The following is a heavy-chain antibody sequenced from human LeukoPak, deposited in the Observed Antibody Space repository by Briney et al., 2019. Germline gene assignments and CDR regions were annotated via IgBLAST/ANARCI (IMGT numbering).Heavy chain of an antibody. V-gene: IGHV4-59*08. D-gene: IGHD5-18*01. CDR3: ARQGYSYGFLVNDAFDI. CDR2: IYYSGST. J-gene: IGHJ3*02. Sequence: SETLSLTCTVSGGSISSYYWRWIRQPPGKGLEWIGYIYYSGSTNYNPSLKSRVTISVDTSKNQFSLKLSSVTAADTAVYYCARQGYSYGFLVNDAFDIWGQGTMVTVSS. CDR1: GGSISSYY.